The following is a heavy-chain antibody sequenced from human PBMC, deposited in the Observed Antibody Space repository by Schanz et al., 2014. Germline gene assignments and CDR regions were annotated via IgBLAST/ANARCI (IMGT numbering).Heavy chain of an antibody. V-gene: IGHV4-59*12. J-gene: IGHJ4*03. CDR1: GVSITNNY. Sequence: QVQLQESGPGLVKPSETLSLTCTISGVSITNNYWAWVRQPPGKGLEWIGCIDDTWGPKNNSPLKARVTLSLDASTNQFSLKLSSVTAADTAVYYCAREGTGAVRGYFDYWGQGTMVSVSS. CDR3: AREGTGAVRGYFDY. D-gene: IGHD6-13*01. CDR2: IDDTWGP.